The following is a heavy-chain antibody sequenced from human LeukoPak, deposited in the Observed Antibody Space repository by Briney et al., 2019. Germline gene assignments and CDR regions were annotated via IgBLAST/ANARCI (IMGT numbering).Heavy chain of an antibody. CDR1: GFTFSNAW. CDR3: TAHSSGYHWGVDY. J-gene: IGHJ4*02. D-gene: IGHD3-22*01. V-gene: IGHV3-15*01. Sequence: PGGSLRLSCAASGFTFSNAWMSWVRQAPGKGLEWVGRIKSKTDGGTTDYAAPVKGRFTISRDDSKNTLYLQMNSLKTEDTAVYYCTAHSSGYHWGVDYWGQGTLVTVSS. CDR2: IKSKTDGGTT.